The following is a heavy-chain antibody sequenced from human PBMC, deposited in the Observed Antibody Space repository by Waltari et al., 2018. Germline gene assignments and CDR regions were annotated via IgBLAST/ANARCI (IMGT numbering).Heavy chain of an antibody. Sequence: QVQLQQWGAGLLTPSETLSLTCAVYGGSFSGYYWSWIRQPPGKGLEWIGEINHSGSTNYNPSLKSRVTISVDTSKNQFSLKLSSVTAADTAVYYCARNMGFGELAPDYWGQGTLVTVSS. CDR1: GGSFSGYY. CDR3: ARNMGFGELAPDY. J-gene: IGHJ4*02. D-gene: IGHD3-10*01. CDR2: INHSGST. V-gene: IGHV4-34*01.